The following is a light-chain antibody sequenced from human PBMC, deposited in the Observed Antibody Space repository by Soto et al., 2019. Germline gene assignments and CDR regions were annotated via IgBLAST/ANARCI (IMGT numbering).Light chain of an antibody. CDR3: QQDGSSPYT. CDR1: QGFSSSY. Sequence: EVGVTKAPGTLSLSPGERATLSCRAGQGFSSSYLAWYQQKPGQAPSLLIYGTSRRATGITDRFIGSGSVTDLTLTISRLEPEDFGVYFCQQDGSSPYTFGQGTKLEIK. CDR2: GTS. J-gene: IGKJ2*01. V-gene: IGKV3-20*01.